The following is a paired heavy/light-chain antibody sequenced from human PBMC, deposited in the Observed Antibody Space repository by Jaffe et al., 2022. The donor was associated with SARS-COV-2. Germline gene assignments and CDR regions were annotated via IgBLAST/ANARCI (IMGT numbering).Light chain of an antibody. CDR3: QQFDNVPLT. Sequence: DIQMTQSPSSLSASVGDRVTITCQASQNINKDLNWYQQRPGKAPRLLIYDASILERGVPSRFSGGGSGRQFSLTISSLQPEDSATYYCQQFDNVPLTFGGGTKVEIK. V-gene: IGKV1-33*01. CDR1: QNINKD. J-gene: IGKJ4*01. CDR2: DAS.
Heavy chain of an antibody. CDR3: ARDAAEYYYYINV. Sequence: QVQLVESGGGVVQPGGSLRLSCAASGFDFRIFAMHWVRQAPGKGLEWVAVLSRDGDREAYSGSVKGRFTISKDNSKNTLFLQMNRLTREDTGVYYCARDAAEYYYYINVWGTGTSVTVSS. V-gene: IGHV3-30*04. J-gene: IGHJ6*03. CDR1: GFDFRIFA. D-gene: IGHD6-25*01. CDR2: LSRDGDRE.